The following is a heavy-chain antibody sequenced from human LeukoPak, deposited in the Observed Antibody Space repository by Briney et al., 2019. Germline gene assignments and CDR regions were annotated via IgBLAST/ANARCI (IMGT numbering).Heavy chain of an antibody. CDR3: ASLYYHGMDV. J-gene: IGHJ6*02. V-gene: IGHV3-66*01. CDR1: GFTVSSKD. CDR2: IYSGGST. D-gene: IGHD2-2*02. Sequence: PGGSLRLSCAASGFTVSSKDMSWVRQAPGKGLEWVSVIYSGGSTYYADSVKGRFTISRDNSKNTLYLQMNNLRAEDTAVYYCASLYYHGMDVWGQGTTVTVSS.